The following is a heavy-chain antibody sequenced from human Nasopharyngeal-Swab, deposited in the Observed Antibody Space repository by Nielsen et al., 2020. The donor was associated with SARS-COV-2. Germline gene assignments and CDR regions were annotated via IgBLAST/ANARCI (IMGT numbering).Heavy chain of an antibody. Sequence: ASVKVSCKASGYTFTSYYMHWVRQAPGQGLEWMGIINPSGGSTSYAQKFQGRVTMTRDTSTSTAYMELRSLRSDDTAVYYCARDHYYGSGRNWYFDLWGRGTLVTVSS. D-gene: IGHD3-10*01. CDR3: ARDHYYGSGRNWYFDL. V-gene: IGHV1-46*01. CDR2: INPSGGST. J-gene: IGHJ2*01. CDR1: GYTFTSYY.